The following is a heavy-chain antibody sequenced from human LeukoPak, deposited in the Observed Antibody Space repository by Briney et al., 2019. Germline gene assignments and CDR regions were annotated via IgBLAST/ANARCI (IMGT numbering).Heavy chain of an antibody. Sequence: SETLSLTCTVSGGSISSGGYYWSWIRQHPGKGLEWIGYIYYSGSTYYNPSLKSRVTISVDTSKNQFSLKLSSVTAADTAVYYRARDLSVTRSPSITIFGVVIGHAFDIWGQGTMVTVSS. CDR3: ARDLSVTRSPSITIFGVVIGHAFDI. CDR1: GGSISSGGYY. D-gene: IGHD3-3*01. V-gene: IGHV4-31*03. J-gene: IGHJ3*02. CDR2: IYYSGST.